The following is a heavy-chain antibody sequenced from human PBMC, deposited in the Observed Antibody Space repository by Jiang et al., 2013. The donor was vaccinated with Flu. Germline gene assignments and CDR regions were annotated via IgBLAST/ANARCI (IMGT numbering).Heavy chain of an antibody. CDR1: GYTFTSYA. V-gene: IGHV1-3*01. Sequence: GAEVKKPGASVKVSCKASGYTFTSYAMHWVRQAPGQRLEWMGWINAGNGNTKYSQKFQGRVTITRDTSASTANMELSSLRSEDTAVYYCARAAGSDVFDYWGQGTLVTVSS. D-gene: IGHD3-10*01. CDR3: ARAAGSDVFDY. J-gene: IGHJ4*02. CDR2: INAGNGNT.